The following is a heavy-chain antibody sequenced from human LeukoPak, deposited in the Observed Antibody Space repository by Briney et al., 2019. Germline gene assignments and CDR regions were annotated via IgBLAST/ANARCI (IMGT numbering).Heavy chain of an antibody. CDR2: IKQDGSEK. D-gene: IGHD6-13*01. V-gene: IGHV3-7*01. Sequence: PGGSLRLSCAASGFTFSNAWMSWVRQAPGKGLEWVANIKQDGSEKYYVDSVKGRFTISRDNAKNSLYLQMNSLRAEDTAIYYCAQAAAGMSPTDYWGQGALVTVSS. J-gene: IGHJ4*02. CDR1: GFTFSNAW. CDR3: AQAAAGMSPTDY.